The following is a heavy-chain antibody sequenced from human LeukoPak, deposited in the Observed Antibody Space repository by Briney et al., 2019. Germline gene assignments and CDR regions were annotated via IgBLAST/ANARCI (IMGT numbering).Heavy chain of an antibody. V-gene: IGHV4-59*01. CDR1: GCSISSYY. CDR2: IYYSGST. J-gene: IGHJ3*02. D-gene: IGHD4-17*01. CDR3: ARVYTVPTLDAFDI. Sequence: PSETLSLTCTVSGCSISSYYWSWIRQPPGKGLEWMGYIYYSGSTNYNPSRKSRVTSSVDPSKNQVPLKLSSVPAADTTVYYFARVYTVPTLDAFDIWGQGTMVTVSS.